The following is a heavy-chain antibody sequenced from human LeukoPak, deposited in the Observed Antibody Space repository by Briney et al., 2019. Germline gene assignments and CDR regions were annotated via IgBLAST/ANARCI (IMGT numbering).Heavy chain of an antibody. J-gene: IGHJ4*02. CDR1: GYTFTSNY. CDR2: INPNSGGT. Sequence: ASVKVSCKAFGYTFTSNYMHWVRQAPGQGLEWMGWINPNSGGTNYAQKFQGRVTMTRDTSISTAYMELSRLRSDDTAVYYCARGGYSNYEVYFDYWGQGTLVTVSS. D-gene: IGHD4-11*01. V-gene: IGHV1-2*02. CDR3: ARGGYSNYEVYFDY.